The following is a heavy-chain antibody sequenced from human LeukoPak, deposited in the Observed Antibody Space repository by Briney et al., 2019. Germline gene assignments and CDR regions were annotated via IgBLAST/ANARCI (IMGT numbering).Heavy chain of an antibody. D-gene: IGHD3-10*01. V-gene: IGHV4-34*01. Sequence: SETLSLTCAVYGGSFSGYYWSWIRQPPGKGLEWIGEINHSVSTNYNPSLKSRVTISVDTSKNQFSLKLSSVTAADTAVYYCARSRTNPSGEVRGSDYYYYGMDVWGQGTTVTVSS. CDR3: ARSRTNPSGEVRGSDYYYYGMDV. J-gene: IGHJ6*02. CDR2: INHSVST. CDR1: GGSFSGYY.